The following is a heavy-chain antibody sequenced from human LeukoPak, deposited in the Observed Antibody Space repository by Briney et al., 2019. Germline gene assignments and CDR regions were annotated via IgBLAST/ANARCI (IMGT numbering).Heavy chain of an antibody. V-gene: IGHV3-21*01. CDR1: GFTFSSYS. Sequence: GGSLRLSCAASGFTFSSYSMNWVRQAPGKGLEWVSSISSSSSYIYYADSVKGRFTISRDNAKNSLYLQMNSLRAEDTAVYYCARDASNYGSGSYYSNWGQGTLVTVSS. CDR3: ARDASNYGSGSYYSN. J-gene: IGHJ4*02. CDR2: ISSSSSYI. D-gene: IGHD3-10*01.